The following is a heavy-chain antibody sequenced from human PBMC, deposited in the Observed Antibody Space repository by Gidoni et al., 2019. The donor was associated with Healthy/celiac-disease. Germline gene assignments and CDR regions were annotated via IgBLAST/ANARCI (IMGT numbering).Heavy chain of an antibody. CDR3: ARAYNDYGGWFDP. Sequence: QVQLQESGPGLVKPSQTLSLSCTVSGGSISSGGYYWSWIRQHPGKGLEWIGYIYYSGSTYYNPSHKSRVTISVDTSKNQFSLKLSSVTAADTAVYYCARAYNDYGGWFDPWGQGTLVTVSS. CDR2: IYYSGST. CDR1: GGSISSGGYY. V-gene: IGHV4-31*03. D-gene: IGHD4-17*01. J-gene: IGHJ5*02.